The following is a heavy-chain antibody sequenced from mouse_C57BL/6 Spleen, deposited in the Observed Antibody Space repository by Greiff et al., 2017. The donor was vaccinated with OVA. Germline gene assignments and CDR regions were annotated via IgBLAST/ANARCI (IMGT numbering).Heavy chain of an antibody. CDR3: ARFYGSSYGYFDY. Sequence: VQLQQPGAELVKPGASVKMSCKASGYTFTSYWITWVKQRPGQGLEWIGDISPGSGSTNYNEKFKSKATLTVDTSSSTAYMQLSSLTSEDSAVYYCARFYGSSYGYFDYWGQGTTLTVSS. V-gene: IGHV1-55*01. CDR2: ISPGSGST. J-gene: IGHJ2*01. D-gene: IGHD1-1*01. CDR1: GYTFTSYW.